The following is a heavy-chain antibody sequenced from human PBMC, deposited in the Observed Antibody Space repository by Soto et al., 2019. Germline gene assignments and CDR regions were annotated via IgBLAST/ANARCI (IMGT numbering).Heavy chain of an antibody. Sequence: GESLKISCKGSGYSFTSYWIGWVRQMPGKGLEWMGIIYPGDSDTRYSPSFQGQVAISADKSISTAYLQWSSLKASDTAMYYCARAIFWSGYYTGMNGMDVWGQGTTVTVSS. CDR2: IYPGDSDT. CDR3: ARAIFWSGYYTGMNGMDV. V-gene: IGHV5-51*01. CDR1: GYSFTSYW. D-gene: IGHD3-3*01. J-gene: IGHJ6*02.